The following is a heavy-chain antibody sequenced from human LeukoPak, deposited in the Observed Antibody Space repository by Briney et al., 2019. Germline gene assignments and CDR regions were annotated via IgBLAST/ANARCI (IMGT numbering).Heavy chain of an antibody. CDR2: INSDGSST. Sequence: GGSLRLSCAASGFTFSSYWMHWVRQAPGKGLVWVSRINSDGSSTSYADSVKGRFTISRDNAKNTLYLQMNSLRAKDTAVYYCARALLDCSGGSCYGYWGQGTLVTVSS. V-gene: IGHV3-74*01. CDR1: GFTFSSYW. J-gene: IGHJ4*02. D-gene: IGHD2-15*01. CDR3: ARALLDCSGGSCYGY.